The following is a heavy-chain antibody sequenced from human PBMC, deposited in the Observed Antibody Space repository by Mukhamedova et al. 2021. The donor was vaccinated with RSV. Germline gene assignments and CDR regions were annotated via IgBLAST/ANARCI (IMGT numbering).Heavy chain of an antibody. J-gene: IGHJ5*02. CDR3: ARRGAGYNWSDWFDP. V-gene: IGHV4-4*09. D-gene: IGHD1-1*01. Sequence: GSANYNPSLKSRVTISVDTSKNQFSLKLSSVTAADTAIYYCARRGAGYNWSDWFDPWG. CDR2: GSA.